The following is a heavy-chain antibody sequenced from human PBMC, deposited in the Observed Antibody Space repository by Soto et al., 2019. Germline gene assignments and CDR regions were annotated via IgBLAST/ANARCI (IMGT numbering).Heavy chain of an antibody. Sequence: PGESLKISCKASGYSFTNLWISWLRRVPGKGLEWIGRIDPSDSYTTYSPSFQGHVTISVDKSINTAYLQWGRLEAPDTAIYYCARGALYRDTKGYTDFWGQGTLVTVSS. D-gene: IGHD3-16*02. V-gene: IGHV5-10-1*01. CDR3: ARGALYRDTKGYTDF. CDR1: GYSFTNLW. CDR2: IDPSDSYT. J-gene: IGHJ4*02.